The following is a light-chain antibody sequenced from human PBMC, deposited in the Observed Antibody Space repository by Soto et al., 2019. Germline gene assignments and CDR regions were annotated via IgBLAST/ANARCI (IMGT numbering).Light chain of an antibody. J-gene: IGLJ1*01. CDR1: SSNIGSNT. CDR2: TAG. V-gene: IGLV1-44*01. CDR3: SAWDNSLNGYV. Sequence: QAVVTQPLSASASPGQRVTISCSGGSSNIGSNTVAWYQHLPGTAPPRLIFTAGQRPSGVPGRFSGSKSGTSASLAISGHQSEDEADYYCSAWDNSLNGYVFGPGTKLTVL.